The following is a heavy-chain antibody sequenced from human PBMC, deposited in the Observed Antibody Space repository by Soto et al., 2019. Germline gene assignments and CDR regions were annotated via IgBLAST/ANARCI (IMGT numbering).Heavy chain of an antibody. D-gene: IGHD6-19*01. J-gene: IGHJ3*02. CDR1: GFTFSSYW. Sequence: SLRLSCAASGFTFSSYWMSWVRHAPGKGLEWVANIKQDGSEKYYVDSVKGRFTISRDNAKNSLYLQMNSLRAEDTAVYYCARTYSSGWNGLVTGAFDIWGQGTMVTVSS. CDR3: ARTYSSGWNGLVTGAFDI. CDR2: IKQDGSEK. V-gene: IGHV3-7*03.